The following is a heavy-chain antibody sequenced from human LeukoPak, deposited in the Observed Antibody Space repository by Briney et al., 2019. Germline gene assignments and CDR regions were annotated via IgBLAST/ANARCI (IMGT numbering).Heavy chain of an antibody. J-gene: IGHJ4*02. CDR3: ARGGQIEYFDY. D-gene: IGHD2-21*01. Sequence: PSETLSLTCTVSGGSISGYYWSWIRQPPGKGLEWIGEINHSGSTNYNPSLKSRVTISVDTSKNQFSLKLSSVTAADTAVYYCARGGQIEYFDYWGQGTLVTVSS. V-gene: IGHV4-34*01. CDR1: GGSISGYY. CDR2: INHSGST.